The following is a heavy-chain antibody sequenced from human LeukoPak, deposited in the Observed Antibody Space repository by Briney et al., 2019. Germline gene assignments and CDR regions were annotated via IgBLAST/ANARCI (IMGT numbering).Heavy chain of an antibody. J-gene: IGHJ4*02. V-gene: IGHV1-2*02. CDR3: ARQTTANRALGFDY. D-gene: IGHD5-18*01. Sequence: ASVKVSCKASGYTFTGYYMHWVRQAPGQGLEWMGWINPNSGGTNYAQKFQGRVTMTRDTSISTAYMELSRLRSDDTAVYYCARQTTANRALGFDYWCQGTLVTVSS. CDR2: INPNSGGT. CDR1: GYTFTGYY.